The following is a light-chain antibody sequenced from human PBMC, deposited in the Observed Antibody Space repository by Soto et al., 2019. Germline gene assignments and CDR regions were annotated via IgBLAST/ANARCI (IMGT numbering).Light chain of an antibody. CDR2: GAS. V-gene: IGKV3-15*01. J-gene: IGKJ5*01. CDR3: QQYSSWPLT. CDR1: QSVSNK. Sequence: EIVMTQSPATLSVSPGEGATLSCRASQSVSNKLVAWYQQNPGQAPRLLIHGASTRATGIPARFSGSGSGTEFTLTISSLHSEDFAVYYCQQYSSWPLTFGQGTRLEIK.